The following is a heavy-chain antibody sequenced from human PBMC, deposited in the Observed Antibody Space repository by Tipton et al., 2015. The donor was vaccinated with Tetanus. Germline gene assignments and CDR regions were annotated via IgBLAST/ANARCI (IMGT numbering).Heavy chain of an antibody. Sequence: LRLSCAVSGASISSVDYYWSWLRQAPGKGLEWVGYIYHSGSAYYKPSLKGRVTISVDRSKNQFSLNVSSVTAADTAVYYCAGVTAQRTELYFEHWGQGTQVTVSS. D-gene: IGHD2-8*02. V-gene: IGHV4-30-4*01. CDR2: IYHSGSA. J-gene: IGHJ1*01. CDR3: AGVTAQRTELYFEH. CDR1: GASISSVDYY.